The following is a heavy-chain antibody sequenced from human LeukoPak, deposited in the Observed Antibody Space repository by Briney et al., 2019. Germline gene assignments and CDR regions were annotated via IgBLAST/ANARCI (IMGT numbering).Heavy chain of an antibody. CDR2: IYYSGST. D-gene: IGHD6-13*01. CDR1: GGSISSYY. J-gene: IGHJ4*02. Sequence: SETLSLTCTVSGGSISSYYWGWIRQPPGKGLEWIGNIYYSGSTSYNPSLKSRVTISVDTSKNQFSLKLSSVTAADTAVYYCASLLYSSPGYWGQGTLVTVSS. CDR3: ASLLYSSPGY. V-gene: IGHV4-39*01.